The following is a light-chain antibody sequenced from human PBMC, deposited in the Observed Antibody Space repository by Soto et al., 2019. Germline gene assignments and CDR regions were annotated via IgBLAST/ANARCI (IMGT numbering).Light chain of an antibody. V-gene: IGKV3-11*01. CDR2: DAS. CDR3: QQRSNWPVT. Sequence: LSPGEGATLSCRASQSVSSYLAWYQQKPGRAPRLLIYDASNRATGIPARFSGSGSGTDFTLIISSLEPEDFAVYYCQQRSNWPVTFGLGTKVEV. J-gene: IGKJ1*01. CDR1: QSVSSY.